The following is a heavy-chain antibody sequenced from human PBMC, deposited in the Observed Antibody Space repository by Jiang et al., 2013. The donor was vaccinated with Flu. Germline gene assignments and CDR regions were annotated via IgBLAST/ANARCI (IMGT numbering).Heavy chain of an antibody. CDR3: AREGYYFDTTGSPRSHGLDV. J-gene: IGHJ6*02. CDR1: AYSFSKYA. Sequence: QSGSELKKPGDSVKVSCKASAYSFSKYALTWVRQAPGQGLEWMGWINTGTGDPTYAQAFTGRFVFSSDTSVSTAYLHISGLKAEDTAVYYCAREGYYFDTTGSPRSHGLDVWGQGTAVTVSS. CDR2: INTGTGDP. D-gene: IGHD3-22*01. V-gene: IGHV7-4-1*02.